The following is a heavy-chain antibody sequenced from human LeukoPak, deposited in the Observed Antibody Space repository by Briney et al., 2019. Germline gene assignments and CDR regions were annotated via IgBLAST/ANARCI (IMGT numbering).Heavy chain of an antibody. CDR1: GGSISSSSYY. D-gene: IGHD3-22*01. J-gene: IGHJ4*02. CDR3: ARTDDSSGYYLRGESFDY. Sequence: SETLSLTCTVSGGSISSSSYYWGWIRQPPGKGLEWIGSIYYSGSTYYNPSLKSRVTISVDMSKNQFSLKLSSVTAADTAVYYCARTDDSSGYYLRGESFDYWGQGTLVTVSS. V-gene: IGHV4-39*07. CDR2: IYYSGST.